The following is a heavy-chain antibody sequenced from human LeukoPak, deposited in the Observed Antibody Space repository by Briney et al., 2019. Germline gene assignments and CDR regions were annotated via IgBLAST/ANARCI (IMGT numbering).Heavy chain of an antibody. CDR1: AFTFSNYS. D-gene: IGHD1-26*01. Sequence: GGPLRLSCEGSAFTFSNYSMNWVRQAPGKGLVWVSRINSDGSSTSYADSVKGRFTISRDNAKNTLYLQMNSLRAEDTAVYYCARGRWELVDYWGQGTLVTVSS. CDR3: ARGRWELVDY. CDR2: INSDGSST. J-gene: IGHJ4*02. V-gene: IGHV3-74*01.